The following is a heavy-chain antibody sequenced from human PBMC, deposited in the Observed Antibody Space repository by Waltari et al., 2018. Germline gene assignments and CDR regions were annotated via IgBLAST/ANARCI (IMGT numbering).Heavy chain of an antibody. CDR1: GFTLRPYG. V-gene: IGHV3-33*01. J-gene: IGHJ3*02. Sequence: QVQLVESGGGVVQRGRSLRRSCAASGFTLRPYGVPWVRQAPGKGLEWVAVIWYDGTREYYVDSVKGRFTISRDNSKNTLYLFMSSLRVEDTAVYFCVRDGYFGSSDALDTWGQGTEVTVSS. CDR3: VRDGYFGSSDALDT. CDR2: IWYDGTRE. D-gene: IGHD2-2*03.